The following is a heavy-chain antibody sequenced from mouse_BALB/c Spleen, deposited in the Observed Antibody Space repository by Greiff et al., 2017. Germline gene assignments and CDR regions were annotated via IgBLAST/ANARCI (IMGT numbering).Heavy chain of an antibody. Sequence: EVQGVESGGGLVQPGGSRKLSCAASGFTFSSFGMHWVRQAPEKGLEWVAYISSGSSTIYYADTVKGRFTISRDNPKNTLFLQMTSLRSEDTAMYYCARSNGLGDYWGQGTSVTVSS. J-gene: IGHJ4*01. V-gene: IGHV5-17*02. CDR1: GFTFSSFG. CDR2: ISSGSSTI. CDR3: ARSNGLGDY. D-gene: IGHD4-1*01.